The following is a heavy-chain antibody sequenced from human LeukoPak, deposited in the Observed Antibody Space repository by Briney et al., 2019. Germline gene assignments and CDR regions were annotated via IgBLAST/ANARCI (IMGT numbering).Heavy chain of an antibody. V-gene: IGHV3-33*01. J-gene: IGHJ4*02. Sequence: TGGSLRLSCAASGFTFNTYAMHWVRQAPGKGLEWVAVIRYDESNRYYSDSVKGRLTIPRDNSKNTLYLQMNSLRAEDTAVYYCARDRGKGGYVDYWGQGTLVTVSS. D-gene: IGHD3-10*01. CDR1: GFTFNTYA. CDR2: IRYDESNR. CDR3: ARDRGKGGYVDY.